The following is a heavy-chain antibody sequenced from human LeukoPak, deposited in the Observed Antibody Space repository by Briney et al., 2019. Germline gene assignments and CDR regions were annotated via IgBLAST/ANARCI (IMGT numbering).Heavy chain of an antibody. CDR2: ITGSGGST. V-gene: IGHV3-23*01. Sequence: GGSLRLSCVASEFTFSDYAMSWVRQAPGKGLEWVSAITGSGGSTYYADGVKGRFTISRDNSKHTLYLQNTSLRADDTAVYYCAKGKDCWGQGTLVTVSS. J-gene: IGHJ4*02. CDR3: AKGKDC. CDR1: EFTFSDYA.